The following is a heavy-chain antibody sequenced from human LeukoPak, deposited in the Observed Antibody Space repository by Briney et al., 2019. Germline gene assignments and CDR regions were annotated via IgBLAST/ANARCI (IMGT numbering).Heavy chain of an antibody. CDR3: ARGTGTTHGNYYYYYMDV. CDR1: GGSISSYY. CDR2: IYYSGST. D-gene: IGHD1-1*01. Sequence: PSETLSLTCTVSGGSISSYYWSWIRQPPGKGLEWIGYIYYSGSTNYNPSLKSRVTISVDTSKNQFSLKLSSVTAADTAVHYCARGTGTTHGNYYYYYMDVWGKGTTVTVSS. V-gene: IGHV4-59*08. J-gene: IGHJ6*03.